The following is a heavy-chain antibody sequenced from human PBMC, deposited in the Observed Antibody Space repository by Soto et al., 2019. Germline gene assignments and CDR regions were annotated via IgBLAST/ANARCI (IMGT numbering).Heavy chain of an antibody. Sequence: SVKVSCKASGGTFSSCAISWVRQAPGQGLEWMGGIIPIFGTANYAQKFQGRVTITADKSTSTAYMELSSLRSEDTAVYYCARDDSSGHDAFDIWGQGTMVTVSS. D-gene: IGHD3-22*01. CDR1: GGTFSSCA. CDR2: IIPIFGTA. CDR3: ARDDSSGHDAFDI. V-gene: IGHV1-69*06. J-gene: IGHJ3*02.